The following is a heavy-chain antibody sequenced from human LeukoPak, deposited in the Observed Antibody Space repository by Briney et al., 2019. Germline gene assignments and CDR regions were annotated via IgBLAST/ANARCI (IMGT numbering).Heavy chain of an antibody. Sequence: GESLRLSCAASGFTFSSYAMSWVRQAPGKGLEWVSAISGSGGSTYYADSVKGRFTISRDNSKNTLYLQMNSLRAEDTAVYYCAKDSISAYDSSGYYYRRAQCRTLEIDYWGQGTLVTVSS. CDR2: ISGSGGST. V-gene: IGHV3-23*01. J-gene: IGHJ4*02. CDR1: GFTFSSYA. CDR3: AKDSISAYDSSGYYYRRAQCRTLEIDY. D-gene: IGHD3-22*01.